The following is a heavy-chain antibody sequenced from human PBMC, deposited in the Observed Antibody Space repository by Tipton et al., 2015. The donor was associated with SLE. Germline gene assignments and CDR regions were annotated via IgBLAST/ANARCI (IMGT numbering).Heavy chain of an antibody. CDR3: ARAPPQLGFDY. CDR2: MNPNSGNT. D-gene: IGHD5-24*01. V-gene: IGHV1-8*01. J-gene: IGHJ4*02. CDR1: GYTFTSFD. Sequence: QLVQSGAEVKKPGASVKVSCKASGYTFTSFDINWVRQATGQGLEWMGWMNPNSGNTAYAQKFQGRVTMTRDTSISTAYMELSSLRPEDTAVYYCARAPPQLGFDYWGQGTLVTVSS.